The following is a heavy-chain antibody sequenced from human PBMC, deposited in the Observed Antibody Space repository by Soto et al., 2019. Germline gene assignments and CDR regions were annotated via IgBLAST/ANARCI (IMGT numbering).Heavy chain of an antibody. D-gene: IGHD3-22*01. J-gene: IGHJ4*02. V-gene: IGHV3-30-3*01. CDR2: ISYDGSNK. CDR1: GFTFSSYA. Sequence: PGGSLRLSCAASGFTFSSYAMHWVRQAPGKGLEWVAVISYDGSNKYYADSVKGRFTISRDNSKNTLYLQMNSLRAEDTAVYYCARDGPAYYYDSSRSIGPFDYWGQGTLVTVSS. CDR3: ARDGPAYYYDSSRSIGPFDY.